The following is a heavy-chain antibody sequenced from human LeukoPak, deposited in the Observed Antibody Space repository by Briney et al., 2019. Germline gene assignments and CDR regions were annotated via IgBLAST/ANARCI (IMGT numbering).Heavy chain of an antibody. CDR3: AKAPSFIVGAPWDVSFDY. Sequence: PGGSLRLSCAASGFTFSSYAMSWVRQAPGKGLEWVSAISGSGGSTYYADSVKGRFTISRDNSKSTLYLQMNSLRAEDTAVYYCAKAPSFIVGAPWDVSFDYWGQGTLVTVSS. CDR1: GFTFSSYA. CDR2: ISGSGGST. D-gene: IGHD1-26*01. J-gene: IGHJ4*02. V-gene: IGHV3-23*01.